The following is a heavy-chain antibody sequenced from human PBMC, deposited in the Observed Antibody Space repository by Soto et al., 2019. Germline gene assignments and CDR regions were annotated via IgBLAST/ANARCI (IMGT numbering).Heavy chain of an antibody. CDR3: AKDDYDYIWGSYRSYYFDY. D-gene: IGHD3-16*02. Sequence: AGGSLRLSCAASGFTFSSYAMSWVRQAPGKGLEWVSAISGSGGSTYYADSVKGRFTISRDNSKNTLYLQMNSLRAEDTAVYYCAKDDYDYIWGSYRSYYFDYWGQGTLVTVSS. J-gene: IGHJ4*02. V-gene: IGHV3-23*01. CDR1: GFTFSSYA. CDR2: ISGSGGST.